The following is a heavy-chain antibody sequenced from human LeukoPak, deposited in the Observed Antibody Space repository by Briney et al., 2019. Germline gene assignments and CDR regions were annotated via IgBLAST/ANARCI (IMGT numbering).Heavy chain of an antibody. Sequence: ASVKVSCKASGYTFTSYAMDWVRQAPGQGLEWMGWINTNTGNPTYAQGFTGRFVFSLDTSVSTAYVQISSLKAEDTAVYYCARETDSTEYYFNYWGQGTLVTVSS. J-gene: IGHJ4*02. D-gene: IGHD3-22*01. CDR3: ARETDSTEYYFNY. V-gene: IGHV7-4-1*02. CDR2: INTNTGNP. CDR1: GYTFTSYA.